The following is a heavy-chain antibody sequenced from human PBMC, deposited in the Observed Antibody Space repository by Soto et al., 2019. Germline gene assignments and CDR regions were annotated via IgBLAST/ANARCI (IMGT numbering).Heavy chain of an antibody. J-gene: IGHJ4*02. D-gene: IGHD3-3*01. CDR1: GYTFTGYY. CDR2: INPNSGGT. V-gene: IGHV1-2*02. Sequence: GASVKVSCKASGYTFTGYYMHWVRQAPGQGLEWMGWINPNSGGTNYAQKFQGRVTMTRDTSISTAYMELSRLRSDDTAVYYCARVPRKLRFLGWFPKEFFDYWGQGTLVTVSS. CDR3: ARVPRKLRFLGWFPKEFFDY.